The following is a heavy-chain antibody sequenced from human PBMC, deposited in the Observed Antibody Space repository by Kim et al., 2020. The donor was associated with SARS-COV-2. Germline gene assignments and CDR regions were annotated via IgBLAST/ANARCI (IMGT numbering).Heavy chain of an antibody. J-gene: IGHJ5*02. CDR2: INHSGST. V-gene: IGHV4-34*01. D-gene: IGHD3-3*01. CDR3: ARGYYDFWSAKWVPHNWFDP. Sequence: SETLSLTCAVYGGSFSGYYWSWIRQPPGKGLEWIGEINHSGSTNYNPSLKSRVTISVDTSKNQFSLKLSSVTAADTAVYYCARGYYDFWSAKWVPHNWFDPWGQGTLVTVSS. CDR1: GGSFSGYY.